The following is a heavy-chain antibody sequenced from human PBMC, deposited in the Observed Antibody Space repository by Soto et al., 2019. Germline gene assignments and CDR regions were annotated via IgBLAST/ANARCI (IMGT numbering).Heavy chain of an antibody. CDR2: INHSGST. CDR1: GGSFSGYY. V-gene: IGHV4-34*01. J-gene: IGHJ4*02. Sequence: KPSETLSLTCAVYGGSFSGYYWSWIRQPPGKGLEWIGEINHSGSTNYNPSLKSRVTISVDTSKNQFSLKLSSVTAADTAVYYCAREEDTDHCNDYWGQGTLVTVSS. CDR3: AREEDTDHCNDY. D-gene: IGHD2-15*01.